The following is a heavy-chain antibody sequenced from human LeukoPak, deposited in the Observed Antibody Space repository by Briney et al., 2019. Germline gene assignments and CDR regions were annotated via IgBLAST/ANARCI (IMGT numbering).Heavy chain of an antibody. CDR1: GGSISSYF. CDR2: IYYSGST. V-gene: IGHV4-59*01. Sequence: TSETLSLTCTVSGGSISSYFWSWIRQPPGKGLEWIGYIYYSGSTNYNPSLKSRVTISVDTSKKQFSLKLSSATATDTAVYYCARVLDLCKRGLAAFDIWGKGTMVTVSS. CDR3: ARVLDLCKRGLAAFDI. J-gene: IGHJ3*02.